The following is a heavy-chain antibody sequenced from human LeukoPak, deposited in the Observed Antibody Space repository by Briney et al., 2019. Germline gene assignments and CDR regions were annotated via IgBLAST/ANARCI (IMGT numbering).Heavy chain of an antibody. Sequence: PSETLSLTCTVSGDSISPYYWSWIRQPAGEGREWLGRIYASGSTTYNPSLRSRFPMSVDASRNQFSLTLRSMTAADTAVYYCAREGVAGSNTQFDYWGQGTLVTVSS. V-gene: IGHV4-4*07. J-gene: IGHJ4*02. D-gene: IGHD6-19*01. CDR3: AREGVAGSNTQFDY. CDR2: IYASGST. CDR1: GDSISPYY.